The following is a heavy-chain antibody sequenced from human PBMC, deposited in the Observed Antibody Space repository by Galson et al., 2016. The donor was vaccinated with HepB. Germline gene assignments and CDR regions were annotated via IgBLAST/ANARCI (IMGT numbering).Heavy chain of an antibody. Sequence: SLRLSCAASGFSFSGYDMHWVRQAPGKGLEWVAVISYDGRNQYYSDSVKGRFTVSRDNSQNTLYLQMNSLRAEDTAVYYCAKDRRYYDFWRGYDESYGMDVWGQGTTVIVSS. CDR3: AKDRRYYDFWRGYDESYGMDV. CDR2: ISYDGRNQ. CDR1: GFSFSGYD. V-gene: IGHV3-30*18. J-gene: IGHJ6*02. D-gene: IGHD3-3*01.